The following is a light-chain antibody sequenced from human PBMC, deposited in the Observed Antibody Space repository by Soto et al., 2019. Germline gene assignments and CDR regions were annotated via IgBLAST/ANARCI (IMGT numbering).Light chain of an antibody. CDR1: XSXVGAYNY. CDR2: DVN. V-gene: IGLV2-11*01. J-gene: IGLJ2*01. Sequence: QSALTQPRSVSGSPGQSVTISCXXTXSXVGAYNYVSWYQQHPGKAPKVMIYDVNKRPSGVPDRFSGSKSDNTASLTISGLQAEDEADYYCCAYAGSYSLVFGGGTQLTVL. CDR3: CAYAGSYSLV.